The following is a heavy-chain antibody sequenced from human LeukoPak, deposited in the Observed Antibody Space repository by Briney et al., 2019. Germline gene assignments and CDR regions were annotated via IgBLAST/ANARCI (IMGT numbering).Heavy chain of an antibody. V-gene: IGHV3-23*01. D-gene: IGHD1-14*01. CDR2: ISGNDDRT. J-gene: IGHJ4*02. Sequence: PGGSLRLSCAASGFTFSSYAMHWVRQAPGKGLEWVSAISGNDDRTYYADSVKGRFTISRDNSRNTLYLQMNSLRAEDTAIYYCARASGPFDYWGQGTLVTVSS. CDR1: GFTFSSYA. CDR3: ARASGPFDY.